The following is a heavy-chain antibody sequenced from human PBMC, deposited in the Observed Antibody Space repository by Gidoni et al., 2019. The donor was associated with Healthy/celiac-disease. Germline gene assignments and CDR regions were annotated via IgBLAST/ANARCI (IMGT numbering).Heavy chain of an antibody. D-gene: IGHD5-18*01. CDR1: GGTFSSYA. CDR2: IIPIFGIT. CDR3: ARSQVLDTPFDY. V-gene: IGHV1-69*01. Sequence: QVQLVQSGAEVKKPGSSVKVSCKASGGTFSSYAISWVRQAPGQGLEWMGGIIPIFGITNYAQKFQGRVTITADESTNTAYMELSSLRSEDTAVFFCARSQVLDTPFDYWGQGTLVTVSS. J-gene: IGHJ4*02.